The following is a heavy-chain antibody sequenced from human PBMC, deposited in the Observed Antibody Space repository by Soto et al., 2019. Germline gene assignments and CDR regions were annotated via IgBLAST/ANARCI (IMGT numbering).Heavy chain of an antibody. CDR2: IWYDGSNK. D-gene: IGHD2-2*01. CDR1: GFTFSSYG. J-gene: IGHJ6*02. Sequence: RRLSFAASGFTFSSYGMHWVRQAPGKGPEWVAVIWYDGSNKYYADSVKGRFTISRDNSKNTLYLQMNSLRAEDTAVYYCAREEVVVVPAARHYYGMDVRGQGSRVTVSS. V-gene: IGHV3-33*01. CDR3: AREEVVVVPAARHYYGMDV.